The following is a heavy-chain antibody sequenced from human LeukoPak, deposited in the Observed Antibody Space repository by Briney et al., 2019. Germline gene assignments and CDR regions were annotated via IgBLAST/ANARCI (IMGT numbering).Heavy chain of an antibody. CDR2: INHSGST. CDR3: ARGFPDYVWGSYRRNWFDP. J-gene: IGHJ5*02. CDR1: GGSFRGYY. V-gene: IGHV4-34*01. D-gene: IGHD3-16*02. Sequence: SETLSLTCAVYGGSFRGYYWNWIRQPPGKGLEWIGEINHSGSTNYNPSLKSRVTISVDTSKNQFSLKLSSVTAADTAVYYCARGFPDYVWGSYRRNWFDPWGQGTLVTVSS.